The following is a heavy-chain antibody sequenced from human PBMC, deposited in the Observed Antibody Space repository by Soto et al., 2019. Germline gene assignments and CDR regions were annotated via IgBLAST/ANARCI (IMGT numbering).Heavy chain of an antibody. Sequence: LRLSCAASGFTFSSYGMHWVRQAPGKGLEWVAVISYDGSNKYYADSVKGRFTISRDNSKNTLYLQMNSLRAEDTAVYYCAKDGDYWGQGTLVTVSS. CDR2: ISYDGSNK. CDR1: GFTFSSYG. V-gene: IGHV3-30*18. J-gene: IGHJ4*02. CDR3: AKDGDY.